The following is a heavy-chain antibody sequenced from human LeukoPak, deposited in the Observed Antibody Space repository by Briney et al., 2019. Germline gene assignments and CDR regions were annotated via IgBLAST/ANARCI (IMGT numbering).Heavy chain of an antibody. CDR2: INPNTGGT. J-gene: IGHJ5*02. D-gene: IGHD2-15*01. CDR1: RNTFSDYY. V-gene: IGHV1-2*02. CDR3: ARAGLGYWSNWFDP. Sequence: ASVKVSCKASRNTFSDYYMHWVRQAPGQELEWLGWINPNTGGTNYAQKFQGRVTMTRDMSISTAYMELSRLRSDDTAVYYCARAGLGYWSNWFDPWGQGTQVTVSS.